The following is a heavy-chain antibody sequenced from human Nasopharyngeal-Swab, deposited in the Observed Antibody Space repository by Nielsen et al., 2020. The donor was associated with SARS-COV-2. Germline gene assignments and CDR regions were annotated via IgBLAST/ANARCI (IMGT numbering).Heavy chain of an antibody. V-gene: IGHV4-59*01. CDR3: ARDSGTSHWGPDALDI. CDR2: IYYSGST. Sequence: WIRQPPGKGLVWIGYIYYSGSTNYNPSLKSRVTISVDTSKNQFSLKLSSVTAADTAVYYRARDSGTSHWGPDALDIWGQGTMVTVSS. J-gene: IGHJ3*02. D-gene: IGHD7-27*01.